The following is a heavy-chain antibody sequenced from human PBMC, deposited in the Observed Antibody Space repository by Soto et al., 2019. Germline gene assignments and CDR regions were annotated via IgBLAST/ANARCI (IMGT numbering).Heavy chain of an antibody. CDR1: GCLVSRGSY. V-gene: IGHV4-38-2*01. Sequence: AAETRSLRCRGSGCLVSRGSYRAWIRQPPVKGPEWIASMYHGGTTFYNPSLKSRVTISVHTANNQVSLNLRFMSAADTAVYYCARAHVMVAAGSTFDYWCRATLVT. CDR2: MYHGGTT. CDR3: ARAHVMVAAGSTFDY. J-gene: IGHJ4*01. D-gene: IGHD3-10*01.